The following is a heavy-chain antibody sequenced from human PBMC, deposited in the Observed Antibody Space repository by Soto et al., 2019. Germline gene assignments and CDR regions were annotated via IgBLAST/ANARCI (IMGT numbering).Heavy chain of an antibody. J-gene: IGHJ6*02. CDR1: GGTSSTHS. D-gene: IGHD1-1*01. V-gene: IGHV1-69*13. CDR2: IIPIFGPA. Sequence: SLKVSSRPSGGTSSTHSINWLRQAPGQGLEWMGGIIPIFGPATCAKKFQGRVTITADESTTTAYMELSSLTSEDTAVYYCATGSFTSTGGRIGYHYNAMDVWGQGTTVTVSS. CDR3: ATGSFTSTGGRIGYHYNAMDV.